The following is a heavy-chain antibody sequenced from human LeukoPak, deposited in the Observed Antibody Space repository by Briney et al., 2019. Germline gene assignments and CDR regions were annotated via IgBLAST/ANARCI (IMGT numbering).Heavy chain of an antibody. J-gene: IGHJ4*02. Sequence: GGSLRLSCTASGFTFGDYAMSWIRQAPGKGLEWVGFIRSKAYGETADYAASVKGRFTISRDDSKAIAYLQMNSLKTKDTAVYHCTRDRGAYNLYDYWGQGTLVAVSS. CDR3: TRDRGAYNLYDY. D-gene: IGHD1-1*01. CDR2: IRSKAYGETA. CDR1: GFTFGDYA. V-gene: IGHV3-49*03.